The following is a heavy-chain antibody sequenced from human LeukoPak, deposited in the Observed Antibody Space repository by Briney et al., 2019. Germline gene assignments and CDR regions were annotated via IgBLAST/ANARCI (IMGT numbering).Heavy chain of an antibody. CDR1: GASISSGTYS. Sequence: PSETLSLTCAVSGASISSGTYSWGWMRQPSGKGPEWIGSFSYSGDDDDNSSLKSRSTIFMGTSKNQFSLEVPSVTAADTAVYYCWAIVPTNKLDYWSQGTLVTVSS. V-gene: IGHV4-39*01. D-gene: IGHD5-12*01. J-gene: IGHJ4*02. CDR2: FSYSGDD. CDR3: WAIVPTNKLDY.